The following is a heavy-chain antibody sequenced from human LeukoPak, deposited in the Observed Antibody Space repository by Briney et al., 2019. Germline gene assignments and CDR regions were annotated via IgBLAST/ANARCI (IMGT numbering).Heavy chain of an antibody. D-gene: IGHD2-15*01. V-gene: IGHV4-59*08. J-gene: IGHJ4*02. CDR1: GGSISSYY. CDR3: ARYCSGGSCYSGQFDY. Sequence: SETLSLTCTVSGGSISSYYWSWIRQPPGKGLEWIGYIYYSGSTNYNPSLKSRVTISVDTSKNQFSLKLSSVPAADTAVYYCARYCSGGSCYSGQFDYWGQGTLVTVSS. CDR2: IYYSGST.